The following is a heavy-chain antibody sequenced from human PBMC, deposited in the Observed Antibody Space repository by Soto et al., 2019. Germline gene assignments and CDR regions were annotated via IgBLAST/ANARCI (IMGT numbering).Heavy chain of an antibody. CDR2: IYYSGST. CDR1: GGSISSGGYY. J-gene: IGHJ4*02. CDR3: ARSILN. V-gene: IGHV4-31*03. D-gene: IGHD2-8*02. Sequence: QVQLQGSGPGLVKPSQTLSLTCTVSGGSISSGGYYWNWIRQHPGKGLEWIGYIYYSGSTYYNPSLTSRVTISVDTSTNPFSLTLSSVTAADTAVYYCARSILNWGQGTLVTVSS.